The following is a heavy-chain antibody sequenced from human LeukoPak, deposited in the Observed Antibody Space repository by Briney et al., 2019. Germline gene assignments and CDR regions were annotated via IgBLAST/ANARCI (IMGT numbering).Heavy chain of an antibody. CDR1: GGSFSGYY. D-gene: IGHD3-22*01. J-gene: IGHJ4*02. Sequence: SETLSLTCAVYGGSFSGYYWSWIRQPPGKGLEWIGEINHSGSTNYNPSLKSRVTISVDTSKNQFSLELSSVTAADTAVYYCARGPQKWLLATYYFDYWGQGTLVTVSS. CDR2: INHSGST. V-gene: IGHV4-34*01. CDR3: ARGPQKWLLATYYFDY.